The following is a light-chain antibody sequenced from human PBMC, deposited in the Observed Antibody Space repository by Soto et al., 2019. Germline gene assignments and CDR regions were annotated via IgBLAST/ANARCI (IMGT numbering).Light chain of an antibody. Sequence: EILLTQSPGTLSLSPEERATLSCRASQSISSSYLAWYQQKPGHAPSLLIYGASNRATGIPDRLSGSGSGTDFTLTFSRLEPEDFAVYYCEYYGYSITFGGGTKVDIK. CDR3: EYYGYSIT. V-gene: IGKV3-20*01. CDR1: QSISSSY. CDR2: GAS. J-gene: IGKJ4*01.